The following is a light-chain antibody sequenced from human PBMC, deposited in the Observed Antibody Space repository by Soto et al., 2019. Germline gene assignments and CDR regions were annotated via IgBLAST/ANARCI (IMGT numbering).Light chain of an antibody. J-gene: IGLJ1*01. Sequence: QSVLSQPASVSGSPGQSITISCTGTSSDVGGFEYVSWYQHPPGKAPKLIIYDVTKRPSGVSNRFSGSKSGNTASLTISGIQAEDEGDYYCGSITRSSTSVFGTGTKVPS. CDR1: SSDVGGFEY. V-gene: IGLV2-14*01. CDR2: DVT. CDR3: GSITRSSTSV.